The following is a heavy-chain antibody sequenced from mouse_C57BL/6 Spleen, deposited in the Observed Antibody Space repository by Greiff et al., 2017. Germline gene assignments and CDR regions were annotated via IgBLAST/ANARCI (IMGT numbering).Heavy chain of an antibody. CDR3: AISPYGSSFYFDY. Sequence: QVHVKQSGAELAKPGASVKLSCKASGYTFTSYWMHWVKQRPGQGLEWIGYINPSSGYTKYNQKFKDKATLTADKSSSTAYMQLSSLTYEDSAVYYCAISPYGSSFYFDYWGQGTTLTVSS. V-gene: IGHV1-7*01. D-gene: IGHD1-1*01. CDR2: INPSSGYT. J-gene: IGHJ2*01. CDR1: GYTFTSYW.